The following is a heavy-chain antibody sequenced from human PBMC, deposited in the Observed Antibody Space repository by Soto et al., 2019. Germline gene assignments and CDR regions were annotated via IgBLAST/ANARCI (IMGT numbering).Heavy chain of an antibody. V-gene: IGHV4-30-2*06. Sequence: PSETLSLTCTVPGGSINSAGHSWGWVRQSPGKGLEWIGYSYHSGSSYYNPFLKSRVTLSLDKSKNQFSLKMNSVTAADTAVYYCAKVRVYDFWSGYSNWFDPWGQGTLVTVSS. CDR2: SYHSGSS. J-gene: IGHJ5*02. CDR3: AKVRVYDFWSGYSNWFDP. D-gene: IGHD3-3*01. CDR1: GGSINSAGHS.